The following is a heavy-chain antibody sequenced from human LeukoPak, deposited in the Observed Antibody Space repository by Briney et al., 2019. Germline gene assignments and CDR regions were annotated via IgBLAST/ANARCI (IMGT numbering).Heavy chain of an antibody. D-gene: IGHD2-2*01. J-gene: IGHJ6*03. CDR1: GGSISSGSYY. Sequence: SETLSLTCTVSGGSISSGSYYWSWIRQSAGKGLEWIGRIYTSGSTNYNPSLKSRVTISVDTSKNQFSLKLSSVTAADTAVYYCAREGDIVVVPAANEPYYYYYMDVWGKGTTVTVSS. V-gene: IGHV4-61*02. CDR3: AREGDIVVVPAANEPYYYYYMDV. CDR2: IYTSGST.